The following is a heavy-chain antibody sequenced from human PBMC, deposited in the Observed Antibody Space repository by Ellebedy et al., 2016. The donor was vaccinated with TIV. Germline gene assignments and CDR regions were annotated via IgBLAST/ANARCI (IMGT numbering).Heavy chain of an antibody. D-gene: IGHD5-18*01. CDR2: ISHTGSRT. V-gene: IGHV3-23*01. CDR3: AKDRTPGDGYWVFYN. J-gene: IGHJ4*02. CDR1: GFTFSSYA. Sequence: PGGSLRLSCAASGFTFSSYAMSWVRQAPGKGLEWVSTISHTGSRTYYADSVEGRFTISRDNSKRTVDLQMNGLRAEDTAVYFCAKDRTPGDGYWVFYNWGQGTLVSVSS.